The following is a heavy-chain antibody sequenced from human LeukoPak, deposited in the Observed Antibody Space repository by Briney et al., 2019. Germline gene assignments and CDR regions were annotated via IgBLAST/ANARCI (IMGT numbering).Heavy chain of an antibody. CDR3: TTDADNWDDGGWFDP. CDR2: ISSSGSAI. Sequence: GGSLRLSCAASGFPPSSYSINWVRQAPGKGLEWVSYISSSGSAIYYVDSVKGRFTVSRDNAKNSLFLQMNSLKTEDTGMYYCTTDADNWDDGGWFDPWGQGSLVTVSS. V-gene: IGHV3-48*01. CDR1: GFPPSSYS. J-gene: IGHJ5*02. D-gene: IGHD1-1*01.